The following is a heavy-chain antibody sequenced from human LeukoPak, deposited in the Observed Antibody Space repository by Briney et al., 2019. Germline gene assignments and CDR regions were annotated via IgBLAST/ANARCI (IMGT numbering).Heavy chain of an antibody. CDR2: IYTSGST. J-gene: IGHJ3*02. CDR1: GGSIGSYY. V-gene: IGHV4-4*07. Sequence: PSETLSLTCTVSGGSIGSYYWSWIRQPAGKGLEWIGRIYTSGSTNYNPSLKSRVTMSVDTSKNQFSLKLSSVTAADTAVYYCARDLHRRLSGAFDIWGQGTMVTVSS. CDR3: ARDLHRRLSGAFDI. D-gene: IGHD3-10*01.